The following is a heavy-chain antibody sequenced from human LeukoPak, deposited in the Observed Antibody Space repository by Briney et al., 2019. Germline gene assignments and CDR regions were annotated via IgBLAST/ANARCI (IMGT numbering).Heavy chain of an antibody. CDR2: IYYSGST. Sequence: SETLSLTCTVSGGSISSYYWSWIRQPPGKGLEWIGYIYYSGSTNYNPSLKSRVTISVDTSKNQFSLKLSSVTAADTAVYYCARMITDFPPHPDYWGQGTLVTVSS. D-gene: IGHD1-20*01. CDR1: GGSISSYY. CDR3: ARMITDFPPHPDY. J-gene: IGHJ4*02. V-gene: IGHV4-59*01.